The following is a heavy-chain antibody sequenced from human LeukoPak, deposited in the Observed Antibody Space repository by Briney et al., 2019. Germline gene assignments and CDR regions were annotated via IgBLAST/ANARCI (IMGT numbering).Heavy chain of an antibody. D-gene: IGHD3-22*01. CDR1: GGTFSSYA. J-gene: IGHJ4*02. Sequence: ASVKVSCKASGGTFSSYAISWVRQAPGQGLEWMGRIIPIFGTANYAQKFQGRVTITTDESTSTAYMELSSLRSEDTAVHYCASTEGYYDSAPYDYWGQGTLVTVSS. V-gene: IGHV1-69*05. CDR2: IIPIFGTA. CDR3: ASTEGYYDSAPYDY.